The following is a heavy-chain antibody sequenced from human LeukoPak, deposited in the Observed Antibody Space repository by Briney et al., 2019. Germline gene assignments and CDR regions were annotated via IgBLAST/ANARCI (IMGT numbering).Heavy chain of an antibody. CDR3: VRGLTGYSYFFDY. CDR1: GGSISSGGYS. D-gene: IGHD1-20*01. CDR2: VYYDGST. Sequence: PSQTLSLTCAVSGGSISSGGYSWSWIRQPPGKGLEWIGYVYYDGSTYYHPSLQSRLAISVDTSKNQFSLNLTSVTAADTAVYYCVRGLTGYSYFFDYWGQGALVTVSS. J-gene: IGHJ4*02. V-gene: IGHV4-30-2*05.